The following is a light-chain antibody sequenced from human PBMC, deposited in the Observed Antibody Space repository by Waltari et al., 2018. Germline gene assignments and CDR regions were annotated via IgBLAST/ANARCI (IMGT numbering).Light chain of an antibody. CDR3: MQGIEYPPWT. J-gene: IGKJ1*01. Sequence: DIVMTQTPLSLPVTLGEPASISCRSSQSLLDSEDGNTYLDWYLQKPGQSPQLLIYEVSNRASGVPDRFSGSGSDTDFTLKTSRVEAGDVGVYYCMQGIEYPPWTFGQGTKVEIK. V-gene: IGKV2-40*01. CDR1: QSLLDSEDGNTY. CDR2: EVS.